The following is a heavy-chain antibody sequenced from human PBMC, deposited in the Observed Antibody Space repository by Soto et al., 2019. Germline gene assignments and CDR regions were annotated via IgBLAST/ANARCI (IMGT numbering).Heavy chain of an antibody. J-gene: IGHJ6*02. CDR1: GDSVSSNSAA. CDR3: TKQKGDSRTYHGMDV. D-gene: IGHD2-21*02. V-gene: IGHV6-1*01. CDR2: AYYRSQWFY. Sequence: SQPLSLTCAISGDSVSSNSAAWNWIRQSPSRGLEWLGRAYYRSQWFYDSAVSVRSRINVIPDTSRNQFSLQLNSVTPEDTAVYYCTKQKGDSRTYHGMDVWGQGTTVTVSS.